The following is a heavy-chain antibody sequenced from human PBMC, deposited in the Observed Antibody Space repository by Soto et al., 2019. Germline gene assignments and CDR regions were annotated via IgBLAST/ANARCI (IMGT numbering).Heavy chain of an antibody. J-gene: IGHJ2*01. V-gene: IGHV3-74*01. CDR1: GFTFSSYW. CDR2: INSDGSST. Sequence: EVQLVESGGGLVQPGGSLRLSCAASGFTFSSYWMHWARQAPGKGLVWVSRINSDGSSTSYADSVKGRFTISRDNAKNTLYLQMNSLRAEDTAVYYCARCGSLNWYFDLWGRGTLVTVSS. CDR3: ARCGSLNWYFDL. D-gene: IGHD1-26*01.